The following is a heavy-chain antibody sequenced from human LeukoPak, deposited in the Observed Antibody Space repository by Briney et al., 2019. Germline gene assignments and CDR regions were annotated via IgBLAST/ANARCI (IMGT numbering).Heavy chain of an antibody. CDR1: GCTFRSYA. V-gene: IGHV3-23*01. CDR3: AKENCSGSYNPDAFDI. CDR2: ISGSGGST. D-gene: IGHD3-10*02. Sequence: GGSLRLSCAASGCTFRSYAMSWVRQAPGKGLEWVSAISGSGGSTYYADSVKGRFTISRDNSKNTLYLQMNSLRAEDTAVYYWAKENCSGSYNPDAFDIWGQGTMVTVSS. J-gene: IGHJ3*02.